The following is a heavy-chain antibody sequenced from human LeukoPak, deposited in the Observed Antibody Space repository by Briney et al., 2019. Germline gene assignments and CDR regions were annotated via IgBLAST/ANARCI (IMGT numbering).Heavy chain of an antibody. Sequence: ASVKVSFKASGYTFTRYYMHWVRQPPGQGLEWMGIIDPSGGSTSYAQKFQGRVTMTRNTSTSTVYMDLSSLRSEDTAVYYCARAKSGTTQGDSDYWGQGTRVTVSS. CDR2: IDPSGGST. CDR1: GYTFTRYY. J-gene: IGHJ4*02. V-gene: IGHV1-46*01. CDR3: ARAKSGTTQGDSDY. D-gene: IGHD1-1*01.